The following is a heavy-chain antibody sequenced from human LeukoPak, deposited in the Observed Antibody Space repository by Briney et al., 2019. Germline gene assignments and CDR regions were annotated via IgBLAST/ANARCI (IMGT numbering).Heavy chain of an antibody. J-gene: IGHJ4*02. CDR3: AKDHKREGNRYFDY. Sequence: PGGSLRLSCAASGFTVSTNYMSWVRQAPGKGLEWVSIIYSGGSTYYADSVKGRFTISRDNSKNTLYLQMNSLKSEDTAVYYCAKDHKREGNRYFDYWGQGTLVTVSS. CDR1: GFTVSTNY. V-gene: IGHV3-53*05. CDR2: IYSGGST.